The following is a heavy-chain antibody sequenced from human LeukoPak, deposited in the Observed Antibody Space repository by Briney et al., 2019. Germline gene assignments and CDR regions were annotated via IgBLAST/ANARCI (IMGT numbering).Heavy chain of an antibody. CDR2: IYYSGST. V-gene: IGHV4-59*01. J-gene: IGHJ5*02. CDR3: ARDPGYSSGLRWFDP. CDR1: GGSISSYY. D-gene: IGHD6-19*01. Sequence: SETLSLTCTVSGGSISSYYWSWIRQPPGKGLEWIGYIYYSGSTNYNPSLKSRVTISVDTSKNQFSLKLSSVTAADTAVYYCARDPGYSSGLRWFDPWGQGTLVTVSS.